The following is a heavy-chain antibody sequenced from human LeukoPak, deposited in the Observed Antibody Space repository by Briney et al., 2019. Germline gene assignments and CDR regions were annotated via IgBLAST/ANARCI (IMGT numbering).Heavy chain of an antibody. J-gene: IGHJ4*02. Sequence: GGSLRLSCAASGFTFSDYSMNWVRQAPGKGLEWVSSISGRSSFIYYADSVKGRFTISRDNAKNSLYLQMNSLRAEDTAVYYCAREPTTVTTDASFDYWGQGTLVTVSS. V-gene: IGHV3-21*01. CDR1: GFTFSDYS. D-gene: IGHD4-17*01. CDR2: ISGRSSFI. CDR3: AREPTTVTTDASFDY.